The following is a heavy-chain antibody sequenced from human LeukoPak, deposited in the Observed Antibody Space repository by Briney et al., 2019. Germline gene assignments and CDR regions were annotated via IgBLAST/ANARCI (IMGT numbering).Heavy chain of an antibody. J-gene: IGHJ6*02. CDR2: ISSSGSTI. Sequence: PGGSLRLPCAASGFTFSSYEMNWVRQAPGKGLEWVSYISSSGSTIYYADSVKGRFTISRDNAKNSLYLQMNSLRAEDTAVYYCARVPGDYYYGMDVWGQGTTVTVSS. CDR1: GFTFSSYE. CDR3: ARVPGDYYYGMDV. D-gene: IGHD3-10*01. V-gene: IGHV3-48*03.